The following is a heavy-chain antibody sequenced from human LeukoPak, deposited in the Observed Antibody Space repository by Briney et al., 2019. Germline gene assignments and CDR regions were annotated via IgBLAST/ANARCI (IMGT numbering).Heavy chain of an antibody. D-gene: IGHD4-17*01. Sequence: GGSLRLSCVASGFTFSSYSMNWVRQAPGKGLEWVSSISSSSSYIYYADSVKGRFTISRDNAKNSLYLQMNSLRAEDTAVYYCASARYGDSYMDVWGKGTTVTVSS. CDR1: GFTFSSYS. CDR2: ISSSSSYI. CDR3: ASARYGDSYMDV. J-gene: IGHJ6*03. V-gene: IGHV3-21*01.